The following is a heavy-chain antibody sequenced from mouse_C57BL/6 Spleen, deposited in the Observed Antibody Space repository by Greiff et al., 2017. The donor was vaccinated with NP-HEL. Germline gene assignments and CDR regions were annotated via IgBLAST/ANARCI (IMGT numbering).Heavy chain of an antibody. J-gene: IGHJ1*03. CDR1: GYTFTSYW. CDR2: IDPSDSET. CDR3: ARSGRLRGYFDV. Sequence: QVQLQQPGAELVRPGSSVKLSCKASGYTFTSYWMHWVKQRPIQGLEWIGNIDPSDSETHYNQKFKDKATLTVDKSSSTAYMQLSSLTSEDAAVYYCARSGRLRGYFDVWGTGTTVTVSS. D-gene: IGHD2-4*01. V-gene: IGHV1-52*01.